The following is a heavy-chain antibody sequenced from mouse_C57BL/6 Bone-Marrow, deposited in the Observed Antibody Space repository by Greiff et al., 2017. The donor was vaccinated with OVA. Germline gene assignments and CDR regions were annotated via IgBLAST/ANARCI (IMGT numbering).Heavy chain of an antibody. V-gene: IGHV1-76*01. CDR1: GYTFTDYY. J-gene: IGHJ1*03. Sequence: VMLVESGAELVRPGASVKLSCKASGYTFTDYYINWVKQRPGQGLEWIARIYPGSGNTYYNEKFKGKATLTAEKSSSTAYMQLSSLTSEDSAVYFCTRVYDCVYWYFGVWGTGTTVTVSS. CDR2: IYPGSGNT. D-gene: IGHD2-3*01. CDR3: TRVYDCVYWYFGV.